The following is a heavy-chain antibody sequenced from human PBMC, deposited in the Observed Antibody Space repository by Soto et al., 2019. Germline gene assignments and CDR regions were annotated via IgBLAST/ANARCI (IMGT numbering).Heavy chain of an antibody. CDR3: AREVTPVPGFSGDGMDY. V-gene: IGHV3-33*01. D-gene: IGHD6-19*01. J-gene: IGHJ4*02. CDR1: GFAFRSYG. CDR2: IWSDGNNQ. Sequence: QVHLLESGGGVVQPVRSLRLSCAASGFAFRSYGMHWVRQAPGKGLEWVAVIWSDGNNQYYADSVKGRYTVSRDSSKNTLYLQMNNLRAEDTAIYYCAREVTPVPGFSGDGMDYWGQGTLVSVSS.